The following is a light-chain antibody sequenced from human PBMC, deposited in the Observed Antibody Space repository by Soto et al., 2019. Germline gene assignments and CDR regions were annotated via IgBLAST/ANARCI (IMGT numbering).Light chain of an antibody. V-gene: IGKV3-20*01. CDR2: GAS. CDR3: PTYSYTRPT. CDR1: QSGSSSY. J-gene: IGKJ4*01. Sequence: PREKATLSCRASQSGSSSYLAWYQQKPGQTPRLLIYGASSRATGIPDRFSGSGSGTDFTLTISRLEPDDFVEDTAPTYSYTRPTLGGGT.